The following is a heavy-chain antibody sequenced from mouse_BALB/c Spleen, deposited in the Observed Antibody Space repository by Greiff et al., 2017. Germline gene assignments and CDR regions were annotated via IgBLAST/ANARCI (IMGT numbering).Heavy chain of an antibody. D-gene: IGHD2-2*01. V-gene: IGHV1-14*01. Sequence: EVQLQQSGPELVKPGASVQMSCKASGYTFTSYVMHWVMQKPGQGLGWIGYINPYNDGTKYNEKFKGQATLSSYKSSSTACMELSSLTYEDSAVYYCAGEARYGYDLDYWGQGTALTVSS. CDR2: INPYNDGT. CDR3: AGEARYGYDLDY. J-gene: IGHJ2*01. CDR1: GYTFTSYV.